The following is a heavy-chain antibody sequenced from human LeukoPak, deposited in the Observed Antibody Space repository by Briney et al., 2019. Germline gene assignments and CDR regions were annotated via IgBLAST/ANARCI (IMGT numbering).Heavy chain of an antibody. V-gene: IGHV1-46*01. CDR2: INPSGGST. CDR3: ARDWSPRYFDY. CDR1: GYTFTSYY. J-gene: IGHJ4*02. Sequence: ASVKVSCKASGYTFTSYYMHWVRQAPGQGLEWMGIINPSGGSTSYAQKFQGRVTMTRDMSTSTVYMELSSLRSEDTAVYYCARDWSPRYFDYWGQGTLVTVSS.